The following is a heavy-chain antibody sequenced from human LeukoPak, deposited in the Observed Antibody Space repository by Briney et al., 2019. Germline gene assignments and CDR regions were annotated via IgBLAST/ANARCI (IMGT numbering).Heavy chain of an antibody. CDR1: GFTSSSYW. V-gene: IGHV3-7*01. CDR2: IKQDGSEK. CDR3: ARSPDGFDY. D-gene: IGHD2-8*01. Sequence: PGGSLRLSCAASGFTSSSYWMSWVRQAPGKGLEWVANIKQDGSEKYYVDSVKGRFTISRDNAKNSLYLQMNSLRAEDTAVYYCARSPDGFDYWGQGTLVTVSS. J-gene: IGHJ4*02.